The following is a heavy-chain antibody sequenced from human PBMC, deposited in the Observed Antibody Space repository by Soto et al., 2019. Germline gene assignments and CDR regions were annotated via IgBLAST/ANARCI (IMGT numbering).Heavy chain of an antibody. CDR1: GGSISSYY. D-gene: IGHD3-9*01. Sequence: SETLSLTCTVSGGSISSYYWSWIRQPPGKGLEWIGYIYYSESTNYNPSLKSRVTISVDTSKNPFSLKLSSVTAADTAVYYCARGLEDWYGSDILTGYILDYYYGMDVWAQGTTVTVSS. CDR3: ARGLEDWYGSDILTGYILDYYYGMDV. V-gene: IGHV4-59*01. CDR2: IYYSEST. J-gene: IGHJ6*02.